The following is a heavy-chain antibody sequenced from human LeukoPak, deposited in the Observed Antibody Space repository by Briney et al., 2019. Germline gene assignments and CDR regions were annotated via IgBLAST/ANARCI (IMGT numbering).Heavy chain of an antibody. CDR1: GFTFSSYS. V-gene: IGHV3-21*01. Sequence: PGGSLRLSCAASGFTFSSYSMNWVRQAPGKGLEWVSSISSSSSYIYYADSVKGRFTISRDNAKNSLYLQMNSLRAEDTAVYYCARDRVEVVPAAMGFPDYFDYWGQGTLVTVSS. CDR2: ISSSSSYI. CDR3: ARDRVEVVPAAMGFPDYFDY. J-gene: IGHJ4*02. D-gene: IGHD2-2*01.